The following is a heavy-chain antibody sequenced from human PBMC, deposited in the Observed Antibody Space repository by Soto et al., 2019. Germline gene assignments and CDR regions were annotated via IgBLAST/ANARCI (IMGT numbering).Heavy chain of an antibody. CDR1: GCTFSTYG. Sequence: AVKVSCKASGCTFSTYGISWVRQAPGQGLEWLGGIVPGFGTTKYTQRFQDRVMITADKSTSTAYMEMASLRSEDTAVYYCARGISHIVAEPGRDAMDVWGQGTTVTVSS. CDR2: IVPGFGTT. D-gene: IGHD2-2*01. J-gene: IGHJ6*02. V-gene: IGHV1-69*06. CDR3: ARGISHIVAEPGRDAMDV.